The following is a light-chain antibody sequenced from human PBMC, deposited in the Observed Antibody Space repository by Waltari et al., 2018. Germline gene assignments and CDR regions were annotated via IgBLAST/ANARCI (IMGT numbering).Light chain of an antibody. V-gene: IGLV3-1*01. Sequence: SYQLTQQPSVSVSPGQTASIPCSGDNLGDKFASWYQQKPGQSPVLVIYQDTKRPSGIPERFSGSNSGNSATLTISGTQSMDEADYYCQAWDSNTGVFGGGTKLTVL. CDR1: NLGDKF. J-gene: IGLJ3*02. CDR3: QAWDSNTGV. CDR2: QDT.